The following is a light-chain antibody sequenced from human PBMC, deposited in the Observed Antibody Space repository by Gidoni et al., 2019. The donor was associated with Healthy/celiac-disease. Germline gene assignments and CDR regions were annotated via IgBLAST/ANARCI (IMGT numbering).Light chain of an antibody. V-gene: IGKV3-15*01. CDR3: QQYNNWPPGSYT. CDR1: QSVSSN. CDR2: GAS. J-gene: IGKJ2*01. Sequence: ELVMTQSPATLSVSPGERATLSCRASQSVSSNLAWYQQKPGQAPRLLIYGASTRATGIPARFSGSGSGTEFTLTISSLQSEGFAVYYCQQYNNWPPGSYTFGQGTKLEIK.